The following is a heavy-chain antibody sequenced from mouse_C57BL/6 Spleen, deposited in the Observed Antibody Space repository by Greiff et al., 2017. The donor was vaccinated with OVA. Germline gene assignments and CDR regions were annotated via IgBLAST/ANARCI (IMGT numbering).Heavy chain of an antibody. D-gene: IGHD1-1*01. CDR1: GYAFSSYW. V-gene: IGHV1-80*01. J-gene: IGHJ2*01. CDR2: IYPGDGDT. CDR3: ARDYGSSRAY. Sequence: VHLVESGAELVKPGASVKISCKASGYAFSSYWMNWVKQRPGKGLEWIGQIYPGDGDTNYNGKFKGKATLTADKSSSTAYMQLSSLTSEDSAVYFCARDYGSSRAYWGQGTTLTVSS.